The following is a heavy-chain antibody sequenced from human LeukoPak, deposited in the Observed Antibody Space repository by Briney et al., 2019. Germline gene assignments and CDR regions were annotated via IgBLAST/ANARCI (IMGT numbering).Heavy chain of an antibody. CDR3: ARDLSERIAVSGY. J-gene: IGHJ4*02. V-gene: IGHV3-30*02. D-gene: IGHD6-19*01. CDR1: GFTFSSYG. Sequence: LPGGSLRLSCAASGFTFSSYGMHWVRQAPGKGLEWVAFIRYDGSNKYYADSVKGRFTISRDNAKNSLYLQMNSLRAEDTAVYYCARDLSERIAVSGYWGQGTLVTVSS. CDR2: IRYDGSNK.